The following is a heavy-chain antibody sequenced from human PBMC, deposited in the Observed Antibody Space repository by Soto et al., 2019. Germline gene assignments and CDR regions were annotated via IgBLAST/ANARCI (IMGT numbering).Heavy chain of an antibody. V-gene: IGHV3-23*01. CDR3: AKDGFGVVIMVPGTQHFDY. CDR1: GFTFSSYA. Sequence: GGSLRLSCAASGFTFSSYAMSWVRQAPGKGLEWVSAISGSGGSTYYADSVKGRFTISRDNSKNTLYLQMNSLRAEDTAVYYCAKDGFGVVIMVPGTQHFDYWGQGTLVTVSS. D-gene: IGHD3-3*01. CDR2: ISGSGGST. J-gene: IGHJ4*02.